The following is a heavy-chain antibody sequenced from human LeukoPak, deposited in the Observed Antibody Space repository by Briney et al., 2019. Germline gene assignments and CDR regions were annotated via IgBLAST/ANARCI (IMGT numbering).Heavy chain of an antibody. Sequence: GAAVKVSCKVSGYTLTELSMHLVRQAPGKGLEGMGGFDPEDGETIYAQKLQGRVTMTEDTSTDTAYMELSSLRSEDTAVYYCATGAYYDILTGYREPQLDYWGQGTLVTVSS. CDR2: FDPEDGET. CDR1: GYTLTELS. CDR3: ATGAYYDILTGYREPQLDY. D-gene: IGHD3-9*01. J-gene: IGHJ4*02. V-gene: IGHV1-24*01.